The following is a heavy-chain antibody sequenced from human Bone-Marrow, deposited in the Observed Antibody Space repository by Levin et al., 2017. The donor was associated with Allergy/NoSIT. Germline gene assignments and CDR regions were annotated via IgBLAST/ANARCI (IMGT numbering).Heavy chain of an antibody. J-gene: IGHJ4*02. CDR2: VSGGGGTT. CDR3: AKDRVCSGGSCYFDF. D-gene: IGHD2-15*01. Sequence: ASVKVSCSASGFTFSSYTMSWVRQAPGKGLEWVSAVSGGGGTTYYTDSVKGRFTISRDSSKNTLYLQMSNLRAEDTALYYCAKDRVCSGGSCYFDFWGQGTLVTVSS. CDR1: GFTFSSYT. V-gene: IGHV3-23*01.